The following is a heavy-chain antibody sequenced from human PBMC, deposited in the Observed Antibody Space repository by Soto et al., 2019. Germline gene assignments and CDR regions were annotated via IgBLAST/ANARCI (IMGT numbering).Heavy chain of an antibody. D-gene: IGHD1-26*01. J-gene: IGHJ4*02. V-gene: IGHV3-30*03. Sequence: QVQLVESGGGVVQPGRSLRLSCAASGFTFSHYGIHWVRQAPGKGLEWLAVISYDGSNKHYADSVKGRFTVSRDNSKNSLYLKMNSLRAEDTAVYFWARYSGKYQGPIDYWGQGTLVTASS. CDR3: ARYSGKYQGPIDY. CDR2: ISYDGSNK. CDR1: GFTFSHYG.